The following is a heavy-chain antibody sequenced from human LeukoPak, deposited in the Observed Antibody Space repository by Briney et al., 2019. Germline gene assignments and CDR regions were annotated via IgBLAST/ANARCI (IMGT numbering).Heavy chain of an antibody. D-gene: IGHD1-20*01. Sequence: GASVKVSCKASGYTFTVYYMHWVRQAPGQGLEWMGWINPNSGGTNYAQKFQGRVTMTRDTSISTACMELSRLRSDGTAVYYCAREVDGVTGTTLSGGFDYWGQGTLVTVSS. CDR3: AREVDGVTGTTLSGGFDY. J-gene: IGHJ4*02. CDR1: GYTFTVYY. CDR2: INPNSGGT. V-gene: IGHV1-2*02.